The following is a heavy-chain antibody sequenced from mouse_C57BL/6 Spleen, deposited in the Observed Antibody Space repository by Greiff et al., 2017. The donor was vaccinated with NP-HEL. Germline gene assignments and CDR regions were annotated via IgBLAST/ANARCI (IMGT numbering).Heavy chain of an antibody. CDR2: ISGGGGNT. J-gene: IGHJ2*01. Sequence: DVMLVESGGGLVKPGGSLKLSCAASGFTFSSYTMSWVRQTPEKRLEWVATISGGGGNTYYPDSVKGRFTISRDNAKNTLYLQMSSLRSEDTALYYCARQDGSSYGGYFDYWGQGTTLTVSS. V-gene: IGHV5-9*01. CDR3: ARQDGSSYGGYFDY. D-gene: IGHD1-1*01. CDR1: GFTFSSYT.